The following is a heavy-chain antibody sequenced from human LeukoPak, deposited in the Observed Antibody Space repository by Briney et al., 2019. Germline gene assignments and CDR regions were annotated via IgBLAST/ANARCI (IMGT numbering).Heavy chain of an antibody. V-gene: IGHV4-4*02. J-gene: IGHJ4*02. D-gene: IGHD1-1*01. CDR2: IYHSGSP. CDR1: GGSISSNNW. CDR3: ARVNINNWHSCDY. Sequence: SSETLSLTCAVSGGSISSNNWWGWVRQPPGEGLEWIGEIYHSGSPNYNPSLKSRVTISVDKSRNHFSLNLSSVTAADTAVYYCARVNINNWHSCDYWGQGTLVTVSS.